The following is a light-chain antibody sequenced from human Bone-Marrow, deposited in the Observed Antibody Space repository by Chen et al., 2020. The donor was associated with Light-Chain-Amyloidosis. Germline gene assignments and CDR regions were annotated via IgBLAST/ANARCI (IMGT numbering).Light chain of an antibody. CDR2: DVT. CDR3: CSYAGTFTDVV. J-gene: IGLJ2*01. CDR1: SSDIGSSNF. Sequence: QSALTQPRSVSGSPGQSVPISCTGPSSDIGSSNFVSWDQHHPGQAPKLMIYDVTKRPSGVPDRFSGSKSGNTASLTISGLQAEDEADYFCCSYAGTFTDVVFGGGTKLTVL. V-gene: IGLV2-11*01.